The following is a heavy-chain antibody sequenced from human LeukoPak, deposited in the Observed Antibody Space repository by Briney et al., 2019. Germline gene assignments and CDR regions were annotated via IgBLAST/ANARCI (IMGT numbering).Heavy chain of an antibody. V-gene: IGHV3-9*01. J-gene: IGHJ4*02. CDR2: ISWNSGSI. CDR1: GFTFDDYA. Sequence: PGGSLRLSCAASGFTFDDYAMHWVRQAPGKGLEWVSGISWNSGSIGYADSVKGRFTISRDNAKNSLYLQMNSLGAEDTALYYCAKGGMATIFYYFDYWGQGTLVTVSS. D-gene: IGHD5-24*01. CDR3: AKGGMATIFYYFDY.